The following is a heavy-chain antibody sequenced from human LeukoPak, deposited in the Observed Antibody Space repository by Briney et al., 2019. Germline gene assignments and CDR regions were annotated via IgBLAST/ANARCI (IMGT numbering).Heavy chain of an antibody. CDR3: AREGYCSGGICSYDN. CDR1: GFTFSNYW. Sequence: GESLRLSCAASGFTFSNYWMNWVRQAPGKGLEWVARIKQDGSEKYYVESVKGRFTISRDNAKKSVYLQMDSLRAEDTAVYYCAREGYCSGGICSYDNWGQGTLVTVSS. D-gene: IGHD2-15*01. V-gene: IGHV3-7*01. J-gene: IGHJ4*02. CDR2: IKQDGSEK.